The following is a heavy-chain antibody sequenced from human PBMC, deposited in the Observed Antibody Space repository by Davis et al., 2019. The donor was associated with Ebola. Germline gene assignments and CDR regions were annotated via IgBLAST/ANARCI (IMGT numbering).Heavy chain of an antibody. CDR3: ARGPTYSSSSDFYYYGMDV. CDR2: IYPGDSDT. CDR1: GYSFTNYW. V-gene: IGHV5-51*01. Sequence: GGSLRLSCKGSGYSFTNYWIGWVRQMPGKGLEWMGIIYPGDSDTRYSPSFQGQVTISADKSISTAYLQWTSLKASDTAMYYCARGPTYSSSSDFYYYGMDVWGQGTTVTVSS. D-gene: IGHD6-6*01. J-gene: IGHJ6*02.